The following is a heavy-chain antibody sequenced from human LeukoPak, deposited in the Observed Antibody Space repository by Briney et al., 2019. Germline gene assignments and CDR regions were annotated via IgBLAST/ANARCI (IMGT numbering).Heavy chain of an antibody. J-gene: IGHJ3*02. CDR1: GGTFSSYA. Sequence: GASVKVSCKASGGTFSSYAISWVRQAPGQGLEWMGGIIPIFGTANYTQKFQGRVTITTDESTSTAYMELSSLRSEDTAVYYCARDQQPNSSRPANAFDIWGQGTMVTVSS. CDR3: ARDQQPNSSRPANAFDI. V-gene: IGHV1-69*05. CDR2: IIPIFGTA. D-gene: IGHD6-13*01.